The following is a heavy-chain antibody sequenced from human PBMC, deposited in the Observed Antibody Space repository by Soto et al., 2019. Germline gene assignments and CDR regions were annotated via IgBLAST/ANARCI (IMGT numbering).Heavy chain of an antibody. D-gene: IGHD3-16*02. CDR2: ISGSGDRT. J-gene: IGHJ4*02. CDR3: AKASTYEYVWGSFRYYFDH. V-gene: IGHV3-23*01. Sequence: GPLRVSFSACGFRFNIYAMSWVRQAPGNGLEWVSGISGSGDRTHYVDSVKGRFTISRDNVKNTLYLQMNSLRAEDTAVYYCAKASTYEYVWGSFRYYFDHWGQGALVTVSS. CDR1: GFRFNIYA.